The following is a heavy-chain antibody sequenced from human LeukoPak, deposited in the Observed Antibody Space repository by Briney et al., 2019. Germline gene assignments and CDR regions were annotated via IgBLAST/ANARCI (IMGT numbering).Heavy chain of an antibody. V-gene: IGHV3-7*03. CDR1: GFTFSSYW. D-gene: IGHD3-10*01. J-gene: IGHJ3*02. Sequence: GGSLRLSCAASGFTFSSYWMSWVRQAPGKGLEWVANIKQDGSEKYYVDSVKGRFTISRDNAKNSLYLQMNSLRAEDTALYYCAKALNPQAMVRGVIIFLGDAFDIWGQGTMVTVSS. CDR3: AKALNPQAMVRGVIIFLGDAFDI. CDR2: IKQDGSEK.